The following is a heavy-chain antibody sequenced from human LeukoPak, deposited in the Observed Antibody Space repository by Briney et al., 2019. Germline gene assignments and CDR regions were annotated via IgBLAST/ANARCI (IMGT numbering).Heavy chain of an antibody. CDR1: GYMFTGYY. D-gene: IGHD3-22*01. CDR3: VRVFDSSDGSGYWDY. Sequence: ASVKVSCKASGYMFTGYYIHWVRQAPGQGLGWMGRMSPNSGATNYTQKFQGRVTMTRDTSISTAYMELSSLRSDDTAVYYCVRVFDSSDGSGYWDYWGQGTLVTVSS. CDR2: MSPNSGAT. J-gene: IGHJ4*02. V-gene: IGHV1-2*06.